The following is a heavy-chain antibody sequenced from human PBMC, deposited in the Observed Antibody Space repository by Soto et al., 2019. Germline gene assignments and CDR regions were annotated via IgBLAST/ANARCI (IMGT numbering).Heavy chain of an antibody. Sequence: QLQLQESGPGLVKPSETLSLTCTVSGGSISSSSYYWGWIRQPPGKGLEWIGSIYYSGSTYYNPSLKSRVTISVDTSKNQFSLKLSSVTAADTAVYYCASRHTYYDSIWGSRHQYYFDYWGQGTLVTVSS. CDR3: ASRHTYYDSIWGSRHQYYFDY. D-gene: IGHD3-16*01. V-gene: IGHV4-39*01. J-gene: IGHJ4*02. CDR1: GGSISSSSYY. CDR2: IYYSGST.